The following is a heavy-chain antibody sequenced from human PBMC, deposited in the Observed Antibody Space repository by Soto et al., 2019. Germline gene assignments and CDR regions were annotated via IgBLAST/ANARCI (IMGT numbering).Heavy chain of an antibody. CDR2: IYYSGST. J-gene: IGHJ5*02. V-gene: IGHV4-31*03. CDR1: GGSISSGGYY. Sequence: SETLSLTCTVSGGSISSGGYYWSWIRQHPGKGLEWIGYIYYSGSTYYNPSLKSRVTISVDTSKNQFSLKLSSVTAADTAVYYCARSYCSGGSCPFGPWGQGTLVTSPQ. D-gene: IGHD2-15*01. CDR3: ARSYCSGGSCPFGP.